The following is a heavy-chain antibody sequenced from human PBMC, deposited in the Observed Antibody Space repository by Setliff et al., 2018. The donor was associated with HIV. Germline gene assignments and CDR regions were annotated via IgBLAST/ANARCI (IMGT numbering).Heavy chain of an antibody. CDR1: GGSISSHY. D-gene: IGHD3-10*01. Sequence: SETLSLTCTVSGVSGGSISSHYWNWIRLPPGKGLEWIGYIYYTGTTKNNPSLKSRVTMSIDTSKNQFSLKLSSVTAADTAVYYCARGLWFGGSYWFDPWGQGTLVTVSS. CDR2: IYYTGTT. V-gene: IGHV4-59*11. CDR3: ARGLWFGGSYWFDP. J-gene: IGHJ5*02.